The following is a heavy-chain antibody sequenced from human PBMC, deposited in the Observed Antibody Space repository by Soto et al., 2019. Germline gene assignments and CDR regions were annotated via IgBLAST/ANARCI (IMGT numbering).Heavy chain of an antibody. D-gene: IGHD2-15*01. V-gene: IGHV3-72*01. J-gene: IGHJ4*02. CDR3: ICEGYCSGGSCYSTHFGY. CDR2: IRNKANSYTI. CDR1: GFKFSDHY. Sequence: PGGSLRLSCAASGFKFSDHYMDWVRQAPGKGLEWVGRIRNKANSYTIEYAASVKGRFTISRDDSKNSLYLHMNSLKTEDTALYYCICEGYCSGGSCYSTHFGYWGEGTLVTGSS.